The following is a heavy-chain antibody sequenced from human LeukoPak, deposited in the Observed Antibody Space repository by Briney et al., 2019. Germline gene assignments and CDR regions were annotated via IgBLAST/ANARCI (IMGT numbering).Heavy chain of an antibody. Sequence: GGSLRLSCAASGFIFSSYAMSWVRQAPGKGLEWVSAISGSGRTTYYADSVKGRFTTSRDNPKNTVYLQMNTLRAADTAVYYCVKGRGANSGPTLDYWGQGTLVTVSS. J-gene: IGHJ4*02. CDR3: VKGRGANSGPTLDY. CDR1: GFIFSSYA. CDR2: ISGSGRTT. D-gene: IGHD6-19*01. V-gene: IGHV3-23*01.